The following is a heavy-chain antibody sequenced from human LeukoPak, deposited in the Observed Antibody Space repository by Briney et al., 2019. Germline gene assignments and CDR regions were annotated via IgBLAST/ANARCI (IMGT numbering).Heavy chain of an antibody. CDR3: ARHAGSVAADIIFDY. Sequence: SETLSLTCTVSGGSISSSSYYWGWIRQPPGKGLEWIGSIYYSGSTYYKPSLKSRVTISVDTSKNQFSLKLSSVTAADTAVYYCARHAGSVAADIIFDYWGQGTLVTVSS. CDR2: IYYSGST. CDR1: GGSISSSSYY. J-gene: IGHJ4*02. D-gene: IGHD6-13*01. V-gene: IGHV4-39*01.